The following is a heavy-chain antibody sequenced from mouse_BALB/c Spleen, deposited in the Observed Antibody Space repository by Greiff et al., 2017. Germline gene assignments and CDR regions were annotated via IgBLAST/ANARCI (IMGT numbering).Heavy chain of an antibody. D-gene: IGHD2-3*01. CDR3: ARDRYYPAY. J-gene: IGHJ3*01. CDR1: GFSLTSYG. V-gene: IGHV2-9*02. CDR2: IWAGGST. Sequence: VQVVESGPGLVQPSQSLSITCTVSGFSLTSYGVHWVRQPPGKGLEWLGVIWAGGSTNYNSALMSRLSISKDNSKSQVFLKMNSLQTDDTAMYYCARDRYYPAYWGQGTLVTVSA.